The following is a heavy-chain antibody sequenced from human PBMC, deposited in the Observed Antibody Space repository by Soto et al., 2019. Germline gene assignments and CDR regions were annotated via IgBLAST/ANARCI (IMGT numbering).Heavy chain of an antibody. CDR1: GFTFSSYA. V-gene: IGHV3-23*01. D-gene: IGHD5-12*01. CDR2: ISGSGGST. J-gene: IGHJ4*02. Sequence: GESLKISCAASGFTFSSYAMSWVRQAPGKGLEWVSAISGSGGSTYYADSVKGRFTISRDNSKNTLYLQMNSLRAEDTAVYYCAKDLVATMGWGQGTLVTVSS. CDR3: AKDLVATMG.